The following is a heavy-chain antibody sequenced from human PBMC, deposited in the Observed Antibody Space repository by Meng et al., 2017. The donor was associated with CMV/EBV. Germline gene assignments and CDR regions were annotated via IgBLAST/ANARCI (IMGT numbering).Heavy chain of an antibody. D-gene: IGHD2-2*01. CDR1: AYSISSGYY. J-gene: IGHJ6*02. V-gene: IGHV4-38-2*02. CDR3: ARDQLTGMDV. CDR2: IYHSGST. Sequence: SETLSLTCTVSAYSISSGYYWGWIRQPPGKGLEWIGCIYHSGSTYYNPSLKSRVTISVDPSKHQFSLRLSSVTAADTAVYYCARDQLTGMDVWGQGTTVTVSS.